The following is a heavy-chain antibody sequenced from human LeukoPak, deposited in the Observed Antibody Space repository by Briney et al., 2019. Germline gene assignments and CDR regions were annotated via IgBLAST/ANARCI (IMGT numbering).Heavy chain of an antibody. V-gene: IGHV4-4*07. J-gene: IGHJ3*02. CDR1: VRPLICSY. CDR3: AIDIGYYDSSGYPRDAFDI. Sequence: TPTETLPLTCSVPVRPLICSYGRWIRRPAGKGLEWIGRIYSCGSTNYNPTLKSRVSMSVDTSKKQLSLKLSSVTAADTAVYYCAIDIGYYDSSGYPRDAFDIWGEGTMLTVSS. D-gene: IGHD3-22*01. CDR2: IYSCGST.